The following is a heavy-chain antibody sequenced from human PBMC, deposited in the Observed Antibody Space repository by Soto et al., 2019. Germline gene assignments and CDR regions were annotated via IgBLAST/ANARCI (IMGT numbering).Heavy chain of an antibody. J-gene: IGHJ4*02. CDR1: GYTFTDYY. V-gene: IGHV1-2*04. D-gene: IGHD1-1*01. CDR2: INPDNGGT. CDR3: ARDGWSMDTWNDPHFDY. Sequence: QVQLVQSGAEVKKPGASVKVSCKTSGYTFTDYYVHWVRQAPGHGLEWMGWINPDNGGTNYAQKFQDWVTLTRDTSITTTYMALSRLKSDDTAVYYCARDGWSMDTWNDPHFDYWGRGTLVSVSP.